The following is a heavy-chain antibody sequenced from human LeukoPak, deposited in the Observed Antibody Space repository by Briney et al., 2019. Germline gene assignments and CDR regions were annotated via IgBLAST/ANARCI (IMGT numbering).Heavy chain of an antibody. V-gene: IGHV3-7*01. CDR3: ARGTGAQAGENYYYYYGMDV. D-gene: IGHD1-14*01. Sequence: GGSLRLSCAASGFTFSSYWMSWVRQAPGKGLEWVANIKQDGSEKYYVDSVKGRFTISRDNAKNSLYLQMNSLRAEDTAVYYCARGTGAQAGENYYYYYGMDVWGQGTTVTVSS. J-gene: IGHJ6*02. CDR1: GFTFSSYW. CDR2: IKQDGSEK.